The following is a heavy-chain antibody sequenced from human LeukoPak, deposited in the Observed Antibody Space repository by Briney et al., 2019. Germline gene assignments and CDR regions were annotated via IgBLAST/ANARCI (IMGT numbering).Heavy chain of an antibody. D-gene: IGHD2-15*01. CDR2: ISSDGSVI. CDR3: ARESGHVVAATGHYFDY. V-gene: IGHV3-74*01. Sequence: GGSLRLSCAASGVPFSAYWMHWVRHVPGKGLAWVSHISSDGSVIVYADSVKGRFTISRDNSKNTLYLQMNSLRAEDTAVYYCARESGHVVAATGHYFDYWGQGTLVTVSS. J-gene: IGHJ4*02. CDR1: GVPFSAYW.